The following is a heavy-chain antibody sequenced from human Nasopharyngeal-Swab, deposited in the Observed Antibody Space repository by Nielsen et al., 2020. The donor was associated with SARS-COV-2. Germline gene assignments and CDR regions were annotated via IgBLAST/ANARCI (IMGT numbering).Heavy chain of an antibody. CDR2: IYYSGSA. CDR3: ASLGYNYGLYGVADN. J-gene: IGHJ4*02. CDR1: GASISSVGYY. D-gene: IGHD5-18*01. V-gene: IGHV4-31*03. Sequence: LRLSCTVSGASISSVGYYWSWIRQHPGKGLEWIGYIYYSGSAYYNPSLKSRAIISLDRSKNHFSLNLTSVTAADTAVYYCASLGYNYGLYGVADNWGQGTRVTVSS.